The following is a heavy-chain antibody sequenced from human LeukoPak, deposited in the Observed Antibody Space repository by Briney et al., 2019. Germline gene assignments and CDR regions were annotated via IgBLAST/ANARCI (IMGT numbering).Heavy chain of an antibody. V-gene: IGHV1-69*04. D-gene: IGHD4-23*01. CDR1: GGTFSSYA. Sequence: GASAKVSCKASGGTFSSYAISWVRQAPGQGLEWMGRIIPILGIANYAQKFQGRVTITADKSTSTAYMELSSLRSEDTAVYYCARGGTTVVTHYYYYYGMDVWGQGTTVTVSS. J-gene: IGHJ6*02. CDR3: ARGGTTVVTHYYYYYGMDV. CDR2: IIPILGIA.